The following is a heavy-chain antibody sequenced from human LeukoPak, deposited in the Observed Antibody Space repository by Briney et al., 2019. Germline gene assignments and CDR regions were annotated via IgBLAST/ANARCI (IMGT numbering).Heavy chain of an antibody. Sequence: ASVKVSCKASGYTFSSYDINWVRQATGQGLEWMGWMNPNSGNTGYAQKFQGRVTITTDESTSTAYMELSSLRSEDTAVYYCARLTTVVTPRAFDIWGQGTMVTVSS. CDR2: MNPNSGNT. CDR3: ARLTTVVTPRAFDI. V-gene: IGHV1-8*01. D-gene: IGHD4-23*01. CDR1: GYTFSSYD. J-gene: IGHJ3*02.